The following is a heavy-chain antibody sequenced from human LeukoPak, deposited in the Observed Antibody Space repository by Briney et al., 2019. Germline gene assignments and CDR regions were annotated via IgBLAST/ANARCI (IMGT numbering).Heavy chain of an antibody. J-gene: IGHJ4*02. Sequence: PSETLSLTCTLSGGSLTTNTFYWGWIRQPPGKGLEWIGTVYYTGITHYNPSLNSRITISVDTSKNHFSLNLTSVTAADTAVYFCARHGILTDHSIRYWGQGLLVTVSS. D-gene: IGHD3-9*01. CDR1: GGSLTTNTFY. CDR3: ARHGILTDHSIRY. V-gene: IGHV4-39*01. CDR2: VYYTGIT.